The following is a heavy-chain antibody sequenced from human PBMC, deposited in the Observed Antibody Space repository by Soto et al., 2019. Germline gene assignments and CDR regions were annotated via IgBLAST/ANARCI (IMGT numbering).Heavy chain of an antibody. J-gene: IGHJ6*02. Sequence: ASVKVSCKASGYTFTSYYMHWVRQAPGQGLEWMGIINPSGGSTSYAQKFQGRVTMTRDTSTSTVYMELSSLRPEDTAVYYCARVINHSSPGEGGEYGMDVWGQGTTVTVSS. D-gene: IGHD6-19*01. CDR2: INPSGGST. V-gene: IGHV1-46*01. CDR1: GYTFTSYY. CDR3: ARVINHSSPGEGGEYGMDV.